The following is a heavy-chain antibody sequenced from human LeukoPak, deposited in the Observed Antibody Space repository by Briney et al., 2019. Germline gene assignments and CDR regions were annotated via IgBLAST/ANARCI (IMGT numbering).Heavy chain of an antibody. CDR3: AGIPVFGVVLHQEPV. CDR2: FIPILGTA. V-gene: IGHV1-69*10. CDR1: GYTFTSYD. Sequence: ASVKVSCKASGYTFTSYDINWVRQATGQGLEWMGVFIPILGTANSTQKFQDRVTITADISTNTAYMELSSLGSEDTAVYFCAGIPVFGVVLHQEPVWGKGTTVTVSS. J-gene: IGHJ6*04. D-gene: IGHD3-3*01.